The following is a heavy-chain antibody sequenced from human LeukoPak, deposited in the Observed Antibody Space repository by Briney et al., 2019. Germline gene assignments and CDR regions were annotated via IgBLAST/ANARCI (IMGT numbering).Heavy chain of an antibody. CDR1: GFTFNRYW. CDR3: VFGSYYESCGSLFDH. Sequence: GGSLRLSCAASGFTFNRYWMNWVRQAPGKGLGWVANIAQDGSEDYYENSVKGRFTISRDNARNSVYLQMNSLRADDAAVYFCVFGSYYESCGSLFDHWGQGTLVTVSS. D-gene: IGHD3-22*01. J-gene: IGHJ4*02. CDR2: IAQDGSED. V-gene: IGHV3-7*03.